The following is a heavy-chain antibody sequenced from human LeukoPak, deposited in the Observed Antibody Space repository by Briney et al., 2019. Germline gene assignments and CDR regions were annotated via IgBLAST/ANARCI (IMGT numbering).Heavy chain of an antibody. CDR2: INPNSGGT. Sequence: ASVQVSCKASGYTFTGTYMHWARHPPGHGLEWLGWINPNSGGTNYAQKFQGRVTETRDTSISTAYKELSRLRSDDTAVYYCAREKTVAGIPILDYWGQGTLVTVSS. J-gene: IGHJ4*02. D-gene: IGHD6-19*01. V-gene: IGHV1-2*02. CDR3: AREKTVAGIPILDY. CDR1: GYTFTGTY.